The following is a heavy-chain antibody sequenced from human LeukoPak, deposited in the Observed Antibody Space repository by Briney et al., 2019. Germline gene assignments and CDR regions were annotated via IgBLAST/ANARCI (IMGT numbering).Heavy chain of an antibody. CDR3: ATSDGKDYYYYYMDV. CDR2: FDPEDGET. V-gene: IGHV1-24*01. J-gene: IGHJ6*03. Sequence: ASVKVSCKASGYTFTGYYMHWVRQAPGKGLEWMGGFDPEDGETIYAQKFQGRVTMTEDTSTDTAYMELSSLRSEDTAVYYCATSDGKDYYYYYMDVWGKGTTVTISS. CDR1: GYTFTGYY. D-gene: IGHD4-23*01.